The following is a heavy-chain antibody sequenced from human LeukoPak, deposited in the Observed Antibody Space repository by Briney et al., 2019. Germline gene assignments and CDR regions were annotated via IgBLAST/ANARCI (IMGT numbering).Heavy chain of an antibody. D-gene: IGHD3-22*01. CDR3: ARDLGTHYYDSSGPNWFDP. V-gene: IGHV4-4*07. J-gene: IGHJ5*02. CDR1: GGSINSYY. Sequence: PSETLSLTCTVSGGSINSYYWSWIRQPAGKGLEWIGRIYSSGSTNYNPSLKSRVTISVDTSKNQFSLKLSSVTAADTAVYYCARDLGTHYYDSSGPNWFDPWGQGTLVTVSS. CDR2: IYSSGST.